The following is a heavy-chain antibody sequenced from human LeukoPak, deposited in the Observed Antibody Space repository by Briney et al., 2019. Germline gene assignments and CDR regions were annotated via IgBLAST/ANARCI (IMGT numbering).Heavy chain of an antibody. CDR2: INPNSGGT. CDR1: GYTFTGYY. D-gene: IGHD3-3*01. J-gene: IGHJ6*03. CDR3: ATSITIFGVVHMDV. V-gene: IGHV1-2*02. Sequence: ASVKVSCKASGYTFTGYYMHWVRQAPGQGLEWMGWINPNSGGTNYAQKFQGRVTMTRDTSISTAYMELSRLRSDDTALYYCATSITIFGVVHMDVWGKGTTVTVSS.